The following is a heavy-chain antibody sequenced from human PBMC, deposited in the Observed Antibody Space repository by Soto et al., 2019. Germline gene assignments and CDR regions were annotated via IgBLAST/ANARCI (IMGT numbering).Heavy chain of an antibody. Sequence: QVQLVQSGSELRKPGASVKVSCKASGYTLSNYAMNWVRQAPGQGLEWMGWINTKTGNATFAQGFTGRFVFSLDSSVTTAYLQISGLRTADTAIYYCARENLGAVGTDYSYSGMDVWGPATTVTV. V-gene: IGHV7-4-1*01. CDR2: INTKTGNA. D-gene: IGHD6-13*01. CDR1: GYTLSNYA. J-gene: IGHJ6*02. CDR3: ARENLGAVGTDYSYSGMDV.